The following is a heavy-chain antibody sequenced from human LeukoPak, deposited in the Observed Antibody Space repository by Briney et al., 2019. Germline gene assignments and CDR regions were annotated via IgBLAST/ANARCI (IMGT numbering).Heavy chain of an antibody. D-gene: IGHD6-13*01. CDR3: ARYAASAPPRYPRYYFDS. Sequence: GGSLRLSCAASGFIFSSYAMHWVRQAPGKGLEWVTVISYEGNNKYYADSVKGRFTISRDNSKNTLYLQMNSLRAEDTAVYYCARYAASAPPRYPRYYFDSWGQGTLVTVSS. J-gene: IGHJ4*02. CDR1: GFIFSSYA. CDR2: ISYEGNNK. V-gene: IGHV3-30*04.